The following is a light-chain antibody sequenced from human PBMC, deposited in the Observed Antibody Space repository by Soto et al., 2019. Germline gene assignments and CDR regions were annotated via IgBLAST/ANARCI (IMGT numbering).Light chain of an antibody. J-gene: IGKJ1*01. CDR2: DAS. CDR3: QQYGSSSWT. Sequence: IILKQSPVTLSLSPGERATLSCRASQSVRTYLAWYQVKPGQAPRLLIYDASSRASGVPARFSGSGSGTEFTLTISRLEPEDFAVYYCQQYGSSSWTFGQGTKVDIK. CDR1: QSVRTY. V-gene: IGKV3-20*01.